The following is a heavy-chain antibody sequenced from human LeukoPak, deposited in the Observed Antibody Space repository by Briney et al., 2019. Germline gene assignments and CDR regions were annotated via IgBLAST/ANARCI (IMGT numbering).Heavy chain of an antibody. CDR2: INHSGST. Sequence: SETLPLTCAVYGGSFSGYYWSWIRQPPGKGLEWIGEINHSGSTNYNPSLKSRVTISVDTSKNQFSLKLSSVTAADTAVYYCARGPGYDSSGYSEFDYWGQGTLVTVSS. CDR3: ARGPGYDSSGYSEFDY. V-gene: IGHV4-34*01. D-gene: IGHD3-22*01. CDR1: GGSFSGYY. J-gene: IGHJ4*02.